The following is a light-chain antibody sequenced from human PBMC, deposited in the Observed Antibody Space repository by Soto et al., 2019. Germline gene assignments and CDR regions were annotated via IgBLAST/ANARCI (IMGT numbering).Light chain of an antibody. CDR1: QSVTANY. J-gene: IGKJ1*01. Sequence: EMALTQSPGTLSLSPGERATLSCRASQSVTANYLAWYQQRPGQAPRLLIYAASIGATGVPDRFSGSGSGTDFTLTISRLEPEDFAVYYCLQYGVPLWTFGQGTTVEIK. CDR2: AAS. CDR3: LQYGVPLWT. V-gene: IGKV3-20*01.